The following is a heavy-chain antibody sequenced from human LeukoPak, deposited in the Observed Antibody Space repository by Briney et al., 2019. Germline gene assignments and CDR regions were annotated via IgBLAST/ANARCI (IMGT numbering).Heavy chain of an antibody. CDR1: GYTFTGYY. J-gene: IGHJ4*02. CDR2: INPNSGGT. Sequence: EASVKVSCQASGYTFTGYYMHWVRQAPAQGLEWMGWINPNSGGTHYAQKFQGRVTMTRETSISTAYMELSRLRSDDTAVYYCARDLSSGVGATYYFDYWGQGTLVTVSS. D-gene: IGHD1-26*01. CDR3: ARDLSSGVGATYYFDY. V-gene: IGHV1-2*02.